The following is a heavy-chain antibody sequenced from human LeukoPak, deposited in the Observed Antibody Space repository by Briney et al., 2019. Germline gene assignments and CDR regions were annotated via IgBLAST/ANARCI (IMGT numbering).Heavy chain of an antibody. CDR3: ARDHYSRNDF. CDR1: GFTFSSYI. J-gene: IGHJ4*02. Sequence: GGSLRLSCAASGFTFSSYIMNWVRQAPGKGLEWLSYISGSSSTIYYADSVKGRFTISRDNAKNSLYLQMNSLRGEDSAVYYCARDHYSRNDFWGQGTLVTVSS. V-gene: IGHV3-48*01. CDR2: ISGSSSTI. D-gene: IGHD6-13*01.